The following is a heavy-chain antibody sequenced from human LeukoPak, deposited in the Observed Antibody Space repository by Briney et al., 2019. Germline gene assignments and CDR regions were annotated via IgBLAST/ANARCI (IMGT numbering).Heavy chain of an antibody. CDR2: TKRKADGGTT. D-gene: IGHD3-10*01. Sequence: GGSLRLSCAASGFTFSNAWMSWVRQAPGKGLEWVGRTKRKADGGTTDYAAPVKGRFTISRDDSKNTLYLQMNSLKTEDTAVYYCTTAGSGTPDYWGQGTLVTVSS. V-gene: IGHV3-15*01. CDR3: TTAGSGTPDY. J-gene: IGHJ4*02. CDR1: GFTFSNAW.